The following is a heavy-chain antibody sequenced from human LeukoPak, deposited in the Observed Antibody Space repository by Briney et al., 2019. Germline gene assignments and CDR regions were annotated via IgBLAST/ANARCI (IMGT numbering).Heavy chain of an antibody. CDR1: GFIFSDYY. J-gene: IGHJ4*02. Sequence: GGSLRLSCATSGFIFSDYYMSWIRQAPGKGLEWVSAISGSGDSTYYADSVKGRFTISRDNSKNTLYLQMNSLTAEDTAVYYCAKDRRDSSGWFRADDYWGQGTLVTVSS. V-gene: IGHV3-23*01. D-gene: IGHD6-19*01. CDR3: AKDRRDSSGWFRADDY. CDR2: ISGSGDST.